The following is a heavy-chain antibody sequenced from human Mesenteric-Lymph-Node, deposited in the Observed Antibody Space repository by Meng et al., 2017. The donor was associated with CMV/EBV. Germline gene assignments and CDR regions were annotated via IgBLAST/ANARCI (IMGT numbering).Heavy chain of an antibody. CDR2: IIPIFGTA. CDR3: ARASVVRGVVRPFDY. CDR1: GRPFRSYA. Sequence: SGRPFRSYAIIWVRPAPGQGLEWMGGIIPIFGTANYAQKFQGRVTITADESTSTAYMELSSLRSEDTAVYYCARASVVRGVVRPFDYWGQGTLVTVSS. J-gene: IGHJ4*02. V-gene: IGHV1-69*01. D-gene: IGHD3-10*01.